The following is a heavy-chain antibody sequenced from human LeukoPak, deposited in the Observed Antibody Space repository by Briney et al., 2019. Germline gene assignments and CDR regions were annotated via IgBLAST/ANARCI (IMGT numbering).Heavy chain of an antibody. J-gene: IGHJ6*02. CDR3: ARDIAGDYYYYGMDV. V-gene: IGHV3-53*01. D-gene: IGHD1-26*01. CDR2: IYSGCNT. CDR1: VFTVSRNY. Sequence: GGPLGLSCTPSVFTVSRNYMSCARQAPGKGLEGVSVIYSGCNTYYAKPLKGRFNIPRDNSKNTLYLQMNSLRAEDTAVYYCARDIAGDYYYYGMDVWGQGTTVTVSS.